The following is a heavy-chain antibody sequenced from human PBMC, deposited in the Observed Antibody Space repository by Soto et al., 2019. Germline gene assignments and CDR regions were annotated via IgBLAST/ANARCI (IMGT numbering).Heavy chain of an antibody. CDR2: ISSSGSTI. CDR3: ARDRVSGAYYHDAFDM. V-gene: IGHV3-48*01. J-gene: IGHJ3*02. D-gene: IGHD3-10*01. CDR1: GFTFSSYS. Sequence: GGSLRLSCAASGFTFSSYSMNWVRQAPGKGLEWVSYISSSGSTIYYADSVKGRFTISRDNAKKSLYLQMNSLRAEDTAVYYCARDRVSGAYYHDAFDMWGQGTMVTVSS.